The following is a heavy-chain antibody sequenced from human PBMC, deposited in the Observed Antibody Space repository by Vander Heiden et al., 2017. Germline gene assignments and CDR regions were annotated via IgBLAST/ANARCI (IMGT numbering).Heavy chain of an antibody. D-gene: IGHD2-2*01. CDR1: GGSFSGYY. CDR2: SNHSGST. V-gene: IGHV4-34*01. Sequence: QVQLQQWGAGLLKPSETLSLTCAVYGGSFSGYYWSWIRQPTGKGLEWIGESNHSGSTNYNPSLKSRVTISVDTSKNQFSLKLSSVTAADTAVYYCARGLSIVVVPAANPFDYGGQGTLVTVSS. J-gene: IGHJ4*02. CDR3: ARGLSIVVVPAANPFDY.